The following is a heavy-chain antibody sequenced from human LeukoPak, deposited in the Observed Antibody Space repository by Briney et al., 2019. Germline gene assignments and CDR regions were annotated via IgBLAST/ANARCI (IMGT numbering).Heavy chain of an antibody. CDR3: ARADLPSRGNFFDT. D-gene: IGHD1-26*01. V-gene: IGHV4-4*07. Sequence: SETLSLTCTVSGGSISSYYWSWIRQPAGKGLEWIGRIYTSGSTNYNPSLKSRVSMSIDTSKNQFSLKLTSVTAADTAVYYCARADLPSRGNFFDTWGQGTLVTVSS. CDR2: IYTSGST. J-gene: IGHJ5*02. CDR1: GGSISSYY.